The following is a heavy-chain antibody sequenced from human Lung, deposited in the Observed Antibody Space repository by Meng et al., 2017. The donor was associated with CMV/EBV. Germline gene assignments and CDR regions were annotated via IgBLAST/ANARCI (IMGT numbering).Heavy chain of an antibody. CDR2: IDPNGGGT. D-gene: IGHD3/OR15-3a*01. CDR3: ARLMMPVAVARGLGAFDS. J-gene: IGHJ5*01. Sequence: ASVKVSCKTSGYTFIGYYIHWVRQAPGQRPEWMGWIDPNGGGTSFAQKFQGRVTMTRAKSISTVYMELNSLKSDDTALYYCARLMMPVAVARGLGAFDSWGQGTLVTVSS. CDR1: GYTFIGYY. V-gene: IGHV1-2*02.